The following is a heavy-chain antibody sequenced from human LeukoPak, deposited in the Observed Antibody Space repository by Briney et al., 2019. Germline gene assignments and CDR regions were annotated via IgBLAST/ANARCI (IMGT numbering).Heavy chain of an antibody. CDR1: GGSFSGYY. J-gene: IGHJ4*02. CDR2: INHSGST. D-gene: IGHD3-3*01. V-gene: IGHV4-34*01. CDR3: ARGFTIFGVVTLDY. Sequence: SETLSLTCAVYGGSFSGYYWSWIRQPPRKGLEWIGEINHSGSTNYNPSLKSRVTISVDKSKNQFSLKLSSVTAADTAVYYCARGFTIFGVVTLDYWGQGTLVTVSS.